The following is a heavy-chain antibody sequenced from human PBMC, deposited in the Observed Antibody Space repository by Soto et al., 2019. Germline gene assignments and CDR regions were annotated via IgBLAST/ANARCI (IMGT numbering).Heavy chain of an antibody. J-gene: IGHJ5*02. CDR1: GGSFSSYY. V-gene: IGHV4-4*07. CDR2: IYPSGST. CDR3: ATGRSDVVPGAMDT. D-gene: IGHD2-2*01. Sequence: QVQLQESGPGLVKPSETLSLSCTVSGGSFSSYYCNWVRKSAGKGLEWIGRIYPSGSTTYNPSLKSRLTMSVDTSKNQSSLILTSMTAADTAVYYCATGRSDVVPGAMDTLGQGTLGTVSS.